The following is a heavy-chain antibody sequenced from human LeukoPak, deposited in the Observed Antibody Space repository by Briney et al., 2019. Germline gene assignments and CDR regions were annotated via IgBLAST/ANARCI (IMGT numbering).Heavy chain of an antibody. CDR3: ARVNYDILTGPLYYYYYYMDV. J-gene: IGHJ6*03. CDR2: IYYSGST. D-gene: IGHD3-9*01. Sequence: SETLSLTCTVSGGSISSSSYYWGWIRQPPGKGLEWIGSIYYSGSTYYNPSLKSRVTISVDTSKNQFSLKLSSVTAADTAVYYCARVNYDILTGPLYYYYYYMDVWDKGTTVTVSS. V-gene: IGHV4-39*07. CDR1: GGSISSSSYY.